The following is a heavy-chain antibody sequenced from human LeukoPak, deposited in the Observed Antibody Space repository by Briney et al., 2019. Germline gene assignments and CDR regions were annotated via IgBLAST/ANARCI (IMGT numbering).Heavy chain of an antibody. D-gene: IGHD1-1*01. V-gene: IGHV3-74*03. CDR2: INTDGTFT. J-gene: IGHJ4*02. CDR1: GFTFSDYW. CDR3: AREAKVEGALQY. Sequence: GGSLRLSCEPSGFTFSDYWMHWVRQAPGKGLEWVSRINTDGTFTMYPDSVQGRFTISRDTAKNTLLLQMNSLRAEDTAVYYCAREAKVEGALQYWGQETLVTVSS.